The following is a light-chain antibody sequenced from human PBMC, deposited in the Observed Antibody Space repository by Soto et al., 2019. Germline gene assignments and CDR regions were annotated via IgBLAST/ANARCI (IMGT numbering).Light chain of an antibody. CDR2: DAS. Sequence: EIVLTQSPATLSLSLGERATLTCRASQSVSSYLAWYQQKPGQAPRLLIYDASNRATGIPARFSGSGSGTDFTLTISSLEPEDFAVYYCQQRSNSWTFGQGTKVDIK. CDR1: QSVSSY. CDR3: QQRSNSWT. V-gene: IGKV3-11*01. J-gene: IGKJ1*01.